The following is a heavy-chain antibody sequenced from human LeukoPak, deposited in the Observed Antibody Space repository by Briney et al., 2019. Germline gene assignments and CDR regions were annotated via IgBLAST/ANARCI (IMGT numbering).Heavy chain of an antibody. J-gene: IGHJ3*02. CDR2: ISAYNVNT. V-gene: IGHV1-18*01. Sequence: ASVTVSCKASGYTFTIYGISWGRQAPGQGLERVVWISAYNVNTNYAQKLQGRVTMATDTSTSTAYMELRSLRSDDTAVYYCARDTFNYYDSSGHDAFDIWGQGTMVTVSS. D-gene: IGHD3-22*01. CDR1: GYTFTIYG. CDR3: ARDTFNYYDSSGHDAFDI.